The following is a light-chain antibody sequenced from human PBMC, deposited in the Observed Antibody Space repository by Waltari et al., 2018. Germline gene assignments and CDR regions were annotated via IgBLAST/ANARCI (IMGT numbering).Light chain of an antibody. V-gene: IGKV1-5*03. CDR3: QQYDNYWT. CDR1: QSITNW. Sequence: DIQMTQSPSTLSASVGDRVTITCRASQSITNWLAWYQQKPGKAPKLLIYKASNLESWVPSRFSCSGSGTEFTLTISSLQPDDFATYYCQQYDNYWTFGQGTRLEIK. J-gene: IGKJ5*01. CDR2: KAS.